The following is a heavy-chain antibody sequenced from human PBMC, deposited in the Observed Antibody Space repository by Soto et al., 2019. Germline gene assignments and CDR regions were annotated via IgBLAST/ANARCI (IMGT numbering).Heavy chain of an antibody. J-gene: IGHJ4*02. CDR2: IIPIFGTA. D-gene: IGHD3-22*01. CDR1: GGTFSSYA. V-gene: IGHV1-69*13. CDR3: ASGRYDASGYFDY. Sequence: GASVKVSCKASGGTFSSYAISWVRQAPGQGLEWMGGIIPIFGTANYAQKFQGRVTITADESTSTAYMELSSLRSDDTAMFYCASGRYDASGYFDYWGQGTLVT.